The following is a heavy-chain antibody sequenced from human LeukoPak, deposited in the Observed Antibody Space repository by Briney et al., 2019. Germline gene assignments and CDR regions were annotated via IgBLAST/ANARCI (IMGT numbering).Heavy chain of an antibody. Sequence: SETLSLTCAVYGGSFRGYYWSWIRQPPGKGLEWIGEINHSGSTNYNPSLKSRVTISVDTSKNQFSLKLSSVTAADTAVYYCASMRGYCSGGSCYSPDAFDIWGQGTMVTVSS. CDR2: INHSGST. D-gene: IGHD2-15*01. J-gene: IGHJ3*02. CDR1: GGSFRGYY. CDR3: ASMRGYCSGGSCYSPDAFDI. V-gene: IGHV4-34*01.